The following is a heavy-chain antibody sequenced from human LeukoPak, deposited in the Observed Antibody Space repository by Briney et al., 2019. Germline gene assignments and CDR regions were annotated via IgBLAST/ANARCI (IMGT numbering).Heavy chain of an antibody. D-gene: IGHD4-17*01. V-gene: IGHV4-59*01. CDR1: GCSISTYY. J-gene: IGHJ6*03. Sequence: PSETLSLTCTVSGCSISTYYWSWIRQPPGKGLEWIGEVYHSGLTNYSPSLKSRVTMSIDKSKNQFSLKLSSVTAADTAVYYCARVGTTVTTFYYYYYMDVWGKGTTVTVSS. CDR2: VYHSGLT. CDR3: ARVGTTVTTFYYYYYMDV.